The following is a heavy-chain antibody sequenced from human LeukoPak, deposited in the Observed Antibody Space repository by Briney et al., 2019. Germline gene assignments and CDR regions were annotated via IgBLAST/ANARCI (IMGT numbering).Heavy chain of an antibody. J-gene: IGHJ5*02. Sequence: GESLKISCKASGNSITTYWIGWVRQKPGKGLEWMGLISPGDSDTTYSPSFQGQVTISADKSISTAYLQWSSLKASDTAMYYCARSYSNSWSGFDPWGQGTLVTVSS. CDR3: ARSYSNSWSGFDP. CDR2: ISPGDSDT. V-gene: IGHV5-51*01. D-gene: IGHD6-13*01. CDR1: GNSITTYW.